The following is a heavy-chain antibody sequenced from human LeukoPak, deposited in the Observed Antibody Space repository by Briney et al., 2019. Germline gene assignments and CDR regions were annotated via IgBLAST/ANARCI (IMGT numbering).Heavy chain of an antibody. V-gene: IGHV6-1*01. Sequence: SQTLSLTSAISGDSVSSNSAAWNWIRQSPSRGLEWLGRTYYRSDWYYDYAVSVKSRITINPDTSKNQFSLQLNSVTPEDTAVYYCTRGRDGYSKGPFDYWGQGTLVTVTS. CDR3: TRGRDGYSKGPFDY. CDR1: GDSVSSNSAA. D-gene: IGHD5-24*01. J-gene: IGHJ4*02. CDR2: TYYRSDWYY.